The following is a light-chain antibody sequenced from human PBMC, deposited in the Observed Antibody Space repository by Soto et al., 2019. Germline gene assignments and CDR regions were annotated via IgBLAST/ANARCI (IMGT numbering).Light chain of an antibody. Sequence: QSVLTQPASVSGSPGQSITISCTGTSNDVGGYNYVSWYQQHPGKVPKLMIYEVSNRPSGVSDRFSGSRSGNTASLTISVLQAEGESDYYCISYTSSSTWVFGGGTKVTVL. J-gene: IGLJ3*02. V-gene: IGLV2-14*01. CDR2: EVS. CDR1: SNDVGGYNY. CDR3: ISYTSSSTWV.